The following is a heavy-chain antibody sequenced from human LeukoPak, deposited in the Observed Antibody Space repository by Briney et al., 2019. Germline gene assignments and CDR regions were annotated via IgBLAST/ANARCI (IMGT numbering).Heavy chain of an antibody. CDR1: GFTFSSYA. CDR3: AKERAQQLVLDF. CDR2: IIGSGSST. Sequence: GSLRLSCAASGFTFSSYAMSWVRQAPGKGLEWVSAIIGSGSSTYYADSVKGRFTISRDNSKNTLFLQMNSLRAEDTAVYYCAKERAQQLVLDFWGQGTLVTVSS. D-gene: IGHD6-13*01. J-gene: IGHJ4*02. V-gene: IGHV3-23*01.